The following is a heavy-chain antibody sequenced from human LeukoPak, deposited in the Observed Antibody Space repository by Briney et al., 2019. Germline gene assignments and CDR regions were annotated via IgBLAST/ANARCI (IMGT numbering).Heavy chain of an antibody. J-gene: IGHJ6*03. CDR3: ARDRQRSNYFCFMDV. V-gene: IGHV3-20*04. CDR1: GFTFDDYG. CDR2: INWNGGST. Sequence: SGGSLRLSCAASGFTFDDYGMSWVRQAPGKGLECVSGINWNGGSTGYADSVKGRFTISRDNAKTSLYLQMSSLRAEDTALYYCARDRQRSNYFCFMDVWGKGTTVTVSS. D-gene: IGHD6-25*01.